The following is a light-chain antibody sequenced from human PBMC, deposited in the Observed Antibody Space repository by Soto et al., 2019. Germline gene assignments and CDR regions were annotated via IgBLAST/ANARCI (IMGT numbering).Light chain of an antibody. Sequence: QSVLTQPASVSGSPGQSITVSCTGTSSDIGGYNYVSWYQQHPGKAPKLMVYEVTNRPSGVSDRFSGSKSGNTASLTISGLQADDEGYYYCSSYPSRSTLYVFGTGTKLTVL. V-gene: IGLV2-14*01. CDR2: EVT. CDR1: SSDIGGYNY. CDR3: SSYPSRSTLYV. J-gene: IGLJ1*01.